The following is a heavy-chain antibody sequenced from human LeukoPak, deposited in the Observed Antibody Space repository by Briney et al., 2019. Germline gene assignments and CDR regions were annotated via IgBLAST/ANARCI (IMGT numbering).Heavy chain of an antibody. V-gene: IGHV4-59*12. CDR3: ARRRCSGGSCLRPRGLKPLDY. D-gene: IGHD2-15*01. CDR2: IYYNGIS. CDR1: GGSISGYY. Sequence: SETLSLTCTVSGGSISGYYWSWIRQPPGKGLEWIAYIYYNGISNYNPSLKSRVIISVDSSKNQFSLKLSSVTAADTAVYYCARRRCSGGSCLRPRGLKPLDYWGQGTLVTVSS. J-gene: IGHJ4*02.